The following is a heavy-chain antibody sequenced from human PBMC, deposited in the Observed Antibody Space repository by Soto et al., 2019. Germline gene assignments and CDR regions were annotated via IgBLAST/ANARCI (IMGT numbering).Heavy chain of an antibody. CDR1: GGSISSSSYY. J-gene: IGHJ6*02. D-gene: IGHD4-17*01. Sequence: LSVTCTVSGGSISSSSYYWGWILHPPGKGLEWIGSIYYSGSTYYNPSLKSRVTISVDTSKNQFSLKLSSVTAADTAVYYCARDYGEGEQIVYGMDVWGQGTTVTVSS. V-gene: IGHV4-39*02. CDR2: IYYSGST. CDR3: ARDYGEGEQIVYGMDV.